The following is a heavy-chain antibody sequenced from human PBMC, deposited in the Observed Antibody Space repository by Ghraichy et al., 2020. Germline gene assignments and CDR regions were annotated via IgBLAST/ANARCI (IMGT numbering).Heavy chain of an antibody. CDR2: IYYSGST. CDR1: GGSISSSTYY. V-gene: IGHV4-39*01. Sequence: SETLSLTCTVSGGSISSSTYYWAWVRQPPGKGLEWIGSIYYSGSTYCNSSLKSRVTISVDTSKNQFSLKLSSVTAADTAIYYCARHVVSYYRNLFGCWGPGTVATASS. CDR3: ARHVVSYYRNLFGC. D-gene: IGHD1-26*01. J-gene: IGHJ4*02.